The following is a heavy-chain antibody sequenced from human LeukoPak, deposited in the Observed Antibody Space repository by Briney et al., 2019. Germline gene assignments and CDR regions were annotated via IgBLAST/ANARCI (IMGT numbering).Heavy chain of an antibody. Sequence: GGSLRLSCAASGFTFSSYSMNWVRQAQGKGLEWVSSISSSSSYIYYADSVKGRFTISRDNAKNSLYLQMNSLRAEDTAVYYCARALVGATTVDYWGQGTLVTVSS. V-gene: IGHV3-21*01. D-gene: IGHD1-26*01. J-gene: IGHJ4*02. CDR2: ISSSSSYI. CDR1: GFTFSSYS. CDR3: ARALVGATTVDY.